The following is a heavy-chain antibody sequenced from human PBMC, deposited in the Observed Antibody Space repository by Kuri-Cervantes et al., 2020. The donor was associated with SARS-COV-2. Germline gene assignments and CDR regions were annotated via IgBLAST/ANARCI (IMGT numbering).Heavy chain of an antibody. CDR1: GGSISSNDW. J-gene: IGHJ4*02. V-gene: IGHV4-4*02. Sequence: SETLSLTCAVSGGSISSNDWWNWVRQPPGKGLEWIGEIIHTGTTRYNPSLKSRGTISVDKSKNQFSLKLTSVTAADTAVYYCARSTDGIAVAGTVNFVYWGQGTLVTVSS. D-gene: IGHD6-19*01. CDR3: ARSTDGIAVAGTVNFVY. CDR2: IIHTGTT.